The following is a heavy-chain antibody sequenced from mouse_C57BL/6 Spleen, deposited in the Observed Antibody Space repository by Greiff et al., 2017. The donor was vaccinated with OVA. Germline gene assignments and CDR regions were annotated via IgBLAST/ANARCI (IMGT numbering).Heavy chain of an antibody. CDR2: ISSGSSTI. CDR1: GFTFSDYG. J-gene: IGHJ4*01. CDR3: ARNYYGSSYAAMYY. D-gene: IGHD1-1*01. Sequence: EVKLVESGGGLVKPGGSLKLSCAASGFTFSDYGMHWVRQAPEKGLEWVAYISSGSSTIYYADTVKGRFTISRDNAKNTLFLQMTSLRSEDTAMYYCARNYYGSSYAAMYYWGQGTSVTVSS. V-gene: IGHV5-17*01.